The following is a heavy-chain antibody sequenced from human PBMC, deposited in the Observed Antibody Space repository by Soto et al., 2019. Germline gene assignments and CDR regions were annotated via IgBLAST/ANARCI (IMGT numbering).Heavy chain of an antibody. CDR1: GYTFTSYY. CDR2: INPSGGST. V-gene: IGHV1-46*01. J-gene: IGHJ4*02. Sequence: QVQLVQSGAEVKKPGASVKVSCKASGYTFTSYYMHWVRQAPGQGLEWMGIINPSGGSTSYAQKFQGRVTMTRDTSTSTVYMELSSLRSEDTAVYYCARDGLVISVTTRHYFDYWCQGTLVTVSS. D-gene: IGHD4-17*01. CDR3: ARDGLVISVTTRHYFDY.